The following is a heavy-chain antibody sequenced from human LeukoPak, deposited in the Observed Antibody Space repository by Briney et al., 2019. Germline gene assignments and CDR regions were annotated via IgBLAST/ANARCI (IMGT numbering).Heavy chain of an antibody. J-gene: IGHJ4*02. CDR3: ATHPPKLCTGGSCSDY. D-gene: IGHD2-15*01. CDR2: IYYSGST. CDR1: GGSISSYS. Sequence: PSETLSLTCNVSGGSISSYSWSWIRQPPGKGPEWIGYIYYSGSTNYNPSLKSRVTISIDTSKNQFSLKLSSVTAADTAVYYCATHPPKLCTGGSCSDYWGQGTLVTVSS. V-gene: IGHV4-59*01.